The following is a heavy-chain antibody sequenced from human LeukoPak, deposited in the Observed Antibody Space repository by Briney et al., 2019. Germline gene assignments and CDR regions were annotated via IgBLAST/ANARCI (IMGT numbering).Heavy chain of an antibody. J-gene: IGHJ4*02. V-gene: IGHV4-61*02. CDR2: IYTSGST. CDR3: ATTHSSWHSSFDY. D-gene: IGHD6-13*01. CDR1: GGSISSGSYY. Sequence: SETLSLTCLVSGGSISSGSYYWSWLRQPAGTGLEWIRRIYTSGSTNYNPSLKSRVTISVDTSKNQFSLKLSSVTAADTAVYFCATTHSSWHSSFDYWGQGTLVSVSS.